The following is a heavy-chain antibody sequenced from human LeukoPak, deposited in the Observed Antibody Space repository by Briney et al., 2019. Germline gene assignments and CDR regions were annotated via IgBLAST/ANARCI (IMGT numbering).Heavy chain of an antibody. D-gene: IGHD2-21*02. CDR1: GFTFSSYS. Sequence: GGSLRLSCAASGFTFSSYSMNWVRQAPGKGLEWVSSISSSSSYIYYADSVKGRFTISRDNAKNSLYLQMNSLRAEDTAVYYCARDPGAYCGGDCPGYFQHWGQGTLVTVSS. CDR2: ISSSSSYI. CDR3: ARDPGAYCGGDCPGYFQH. V-gene: IGHV3-21*01. J-gene: IGHJ1*01.